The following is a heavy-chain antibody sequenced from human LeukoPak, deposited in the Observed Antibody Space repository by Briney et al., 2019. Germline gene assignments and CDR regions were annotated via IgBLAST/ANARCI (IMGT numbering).Heavy chain of an antibody. J-gene: IGHJ4*02. CDR3: ARGDPIYDFWSGGDY. Sequence: GGSLRLSCAASGFTFSSYWMSWVRQAPGKGLEWVANIKQDESEKYYVDSVKGRFTISRDNAKNSLYLQMNSLRAEDTAVYYCARGDPIYDFWSGGDYWGQGSLATVSS. CDR1: GFTFSSYW. V-gene: IGHV3-7*01. CDR2: IKQDESEK. D-gene: IGHD3-3*01.